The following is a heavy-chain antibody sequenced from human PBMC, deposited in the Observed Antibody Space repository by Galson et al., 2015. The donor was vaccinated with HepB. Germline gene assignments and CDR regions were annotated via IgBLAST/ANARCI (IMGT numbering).Heavy chain of an antibody. V-gene: IGHV1-8*01. CDR3: ARKTYYYASGIYGWFDP. CDR2: MSPNSGKA. J-gene: IGHJ5*02. CDR1: GYIFTNYE. Sequence: SVKVSCKASGYIFTNYEINWVRQATGQGLEWMGWMSPNSGKAGYAQKFQGRVTMTRNTSTSTAYMELSSLRAEDTAVYYCARKTYYYASGIYGWFDPWGQGTLVTVSS. D-gene: IGHD3-10*01.